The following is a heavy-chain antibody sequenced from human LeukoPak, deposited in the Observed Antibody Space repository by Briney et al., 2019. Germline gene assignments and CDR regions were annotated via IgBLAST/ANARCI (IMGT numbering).Heavy chain of an antibody. D-gene: IGHD1-26*01. CDR1: GFVFSNYD. V-gene: IGHV3-30*18. J-gene: IGHJ4*02. Sequence: GGSLRLSCAASGFVFSNYDMHWVRQAPGKGLEWVAVISYDGNHKYYGDSVKGRFTISRDNSRNTLYLQMDSLKTEDTAVYYCAKGELHFNTCSFDYWGQGTLVTVSS. CDR2: ISYDGNHK. CDR3: AKGELHFNTCSFDY.